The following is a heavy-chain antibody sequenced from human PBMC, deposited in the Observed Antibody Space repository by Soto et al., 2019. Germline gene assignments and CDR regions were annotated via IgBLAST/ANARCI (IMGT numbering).Heavy chain of an antibody. V-gene: IGHV3-11*01. J-gene: IGHJ6*02. Sequence: QMQLVESGGGLVKPGGSLRLSCAASGFTFSDYYMSWIRQAPGKGLEWVSYISSSGSTIYYADSVKGRFTISRDNAKNSLHLQMNSLRAEDTAVYYCARGQGYYDSSGYYVEYYYGMDVWGQGTTVTVSS. D-gene: IGHD3-22*01. CDR3: ARGQGYYDSSGYYVEYYYGMDV. CDR2: ISSSGSTI. CDR1: GFTFSDYY.